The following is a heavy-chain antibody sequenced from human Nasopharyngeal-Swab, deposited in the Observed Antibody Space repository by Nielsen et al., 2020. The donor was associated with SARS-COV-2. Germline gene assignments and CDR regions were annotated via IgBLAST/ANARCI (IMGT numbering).Heavy chain of an antibody. CDR2: IYTSGST. Sequence: SETLSLTYTVSGGSISSYYWSWIRQPAGKGLEWIGRIYTSGSTNYNPSLKSRVTMSVDTSKNQFSLKLSSVTAADTAVYYCARDMRVAAAGTVWFDPWGQGTLVTVSS. CDR1: GGSISSYY. CDR3: ARDMRVAAAGTVWFDP. V-gene: IGHV4-4*07. J-gene: IGHJ5*02. D-gene: IGHD6-13*01.